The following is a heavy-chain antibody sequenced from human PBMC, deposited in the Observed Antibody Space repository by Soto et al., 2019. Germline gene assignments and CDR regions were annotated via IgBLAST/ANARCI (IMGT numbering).Heavy chain of an antibody. D-gene: IGHD3-10*01. Sequence: GESLKISCKGSGYSFTSNWIGWVRQMPGKGLEWMGIIYPGDSDTRYSPSLQGQVTISADKSISTAYLQWSSLKASDTAMYYCARESPDYYGSGSYRDAFDIWGQGTMVTVSS. CDR1: GYSFTSNW. CDR2: IYPGDSDT. CDR3: ARESPDYYGSGSYRDAFDI. V-gene: IGHV5-51*01. J-gene: IGHJ3*02.